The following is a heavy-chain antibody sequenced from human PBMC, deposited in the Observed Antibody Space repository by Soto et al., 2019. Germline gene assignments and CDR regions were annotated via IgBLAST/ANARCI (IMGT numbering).Heavy chain of an antibody. J-gene: IGHJ6*02. CDR2: LNSDGSSK. Sequence: PGGSLRLSCAASGFTFNSYWMRWVRQAPGKGLVWVSRLNSDGSSKYYGDSMKGRFTISRDNAENTVYLQMNSLRDEDTAVYFCARGLKNYYAMDVWGQGTTVTVSS. CDR1: GFTFNSYW. V-gene: IGHV3-74*01. D-gene: IGHD3-16*01. CDR3: ARGLKNYYAMDV.